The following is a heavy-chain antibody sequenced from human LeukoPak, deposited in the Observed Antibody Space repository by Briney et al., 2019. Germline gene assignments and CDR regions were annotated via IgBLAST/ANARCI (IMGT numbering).Heavy chain of an antibody. CDR2: LYSGGST. CDR1: GFTVSNND. CDR3: ARAFQYGSGTYPYSL. D-gene: IGHD3-10*01. Sequence: GGSLRLSCAASGFTVSNNDMTWVRQAPGKGLQWVSGLYSGGSTTYADSVKGRFSISRDNLKNTLYLQMNSLRAEDTAVYYYARAFQYGSGTYPYSLWGQGTLVTVSS. V-gene: IGHV3-66*01. J-gene: IGHJ4*02.